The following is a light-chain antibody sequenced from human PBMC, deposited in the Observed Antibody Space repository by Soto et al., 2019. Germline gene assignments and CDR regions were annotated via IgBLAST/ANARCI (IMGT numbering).Light chain of an antibody. J-gene: IGKJ4*01. CDR2: GAS. CDR3: QQYNNWPPLT. CDR1: QSVSSN. Sequence: IVITQSKSTLSFSPSESPTLSCRSSQSVSSNLAWYQQKPGQAPRLLIYGASTRATGIPARFSGSGSGTEFTLTISSLQSEDFAVYYCQQYNNWPPLTFGGGTMVDIK. V-gene: IGKV3-15*01.